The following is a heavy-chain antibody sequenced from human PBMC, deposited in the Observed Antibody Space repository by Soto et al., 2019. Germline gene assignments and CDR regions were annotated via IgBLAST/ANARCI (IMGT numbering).Heavy chain of an antibody. V-gene: IGHV3-23*01. Sequence: EVQLLESGGGLVQPGGSLRLSCAASGFTFSNYAMSWVRQAPGKGLEWVSAISGSGGSTYYADSVKGRFTISRDNSRNTLYLQMNGLRAEDTAVYFCAKGVAARLSSGGGLGSCGQGTLYIVSS. J-gene: IGHJ4*02. CDR1: GFTFSNYA. CDR2: ISGSGGST. CDR3: AKGVAARLSSGGGLGS. D-gene: IGHD6-6*01.